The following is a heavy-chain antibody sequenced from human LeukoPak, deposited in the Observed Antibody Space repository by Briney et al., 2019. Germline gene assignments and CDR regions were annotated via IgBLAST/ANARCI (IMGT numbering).Heavy chain of an antibody. J-gene: IGHJ4*02. CDR2: ISYDGSNK. CDR1: GFTFSSYG. D-gene: IGHD5-12*01. V-gene: IGHV3-30*18. CDR3: AKDYHIVATIAPFDY. Sequence: PGGSLRLSCAASGFTFSSYGMHWVRQAPGKGLEWVAVISYDGSNKYYADSVKGRFTISRDNSKNTLYLQMNSLRAEDTAVYYCAKDYHIVATIAPFDYWGQGTLVTVSS.